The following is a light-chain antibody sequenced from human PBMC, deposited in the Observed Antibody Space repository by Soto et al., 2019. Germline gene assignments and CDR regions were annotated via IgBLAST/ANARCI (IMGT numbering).Light chain of an antibody. J-gene: IGKJ5*01. Sequence: EIVLTQSPATLSLSPGERATLSCRASQSVSSYLAWYQQKPDQTHRLLIYDASNRATGIPARFSGSGSGTDFTLTISSLVPEDFAVYYCQQRSNWLPPITFGQGTRLEIK. CDR1: QSVSSY. CDR3: QQRSNWLPPIT. V-gene: IGKV3-11*01. CDR2: DAS.